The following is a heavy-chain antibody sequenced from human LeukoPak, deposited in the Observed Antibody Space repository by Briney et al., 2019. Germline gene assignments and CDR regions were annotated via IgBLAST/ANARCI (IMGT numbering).Heavy chain of an antibody. Sequence: GGSLRLSCAACGFTFSSYDMHWFRQATGKGLEWVSAIGTAGDTYYPGSVKGQFTISRENAKNSLYLQMNSLRAGDTAVYYCARDHVLRFLEWLFFSWFDPWGQGTLVTVSS. J-gene: IGHJ5*02. CDR2: IGTAGDT. D-gene: IGHD3-3*01. CDR3: ARDHVLRFLEWLFFSWFDP. V-gene: IGHV3-13*03. CDR1: GFTFSSYD.